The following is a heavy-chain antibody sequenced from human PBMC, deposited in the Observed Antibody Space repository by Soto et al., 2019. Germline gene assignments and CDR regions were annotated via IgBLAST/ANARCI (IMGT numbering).Heavy chain of an antibody. CDR2: ISAYNGNT. CDR1: GYTFTSYA. CDR3: ARDRGWFGEKNYYGMDV. V-gene: IGHV1-3*01. J-gene: IGHJ6*02. D-gene: IGHD3-10*01. Sequence: GASVKVSCKASGYTFTSYAMHWVRQAPGQRLEWMGWISAYNGNTNYAQNFQGRVTMTRDTSTSTAYMELRSLRSDDTAVYYCARDRGWFGEKNYYGMDVCGQGTTVTVSS.